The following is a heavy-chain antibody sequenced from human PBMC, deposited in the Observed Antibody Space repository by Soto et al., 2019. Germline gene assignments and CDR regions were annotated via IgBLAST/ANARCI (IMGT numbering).Heavy chain of an antibody. CDR1: GDSIISSDFY. V-gene: IGHV4-39*01. Sequence: SETLSLTCTVSGDSIISSDFYWGWVRQPPGKGLEWIGSIFYLGSSYYNPSLKSRVTTSVDTSKNQFSLRLRSVTAADRALYFCARHSLALRKNNWFDPWGQGIMVTVSS. D-gene: IGHD3-3*02. J-gene: IGHJ5*02. CDR3: ARHSLALRKNNWFDP. CDR2: IFYLGSS.